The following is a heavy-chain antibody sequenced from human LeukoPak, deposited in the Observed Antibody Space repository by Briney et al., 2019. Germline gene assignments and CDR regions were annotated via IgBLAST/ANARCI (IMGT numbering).Heavy chain of an antibody. J-gene: IGHJ6*03. V-gene: IGHV1-18*01. CDR2: ISAYNGNT. CDR3: ARARGVVPAATQSYYYYYMDV. CDR1: GYTFTSYG. Sequence: GASVKVSCKASGYTFTSYGISWVRQAPGQGLEWMGWISAYNGNTNYAQKFQGRVTITADESTSTAYMELSSLRSEDTAVYYCARARGVVPAATQSYYYYYMDVWGKGTTVTVSS. D-gene: IGHD2-2*01.